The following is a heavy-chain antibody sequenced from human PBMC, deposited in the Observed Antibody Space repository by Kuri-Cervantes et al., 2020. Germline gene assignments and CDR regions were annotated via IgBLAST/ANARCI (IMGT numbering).Heavy chain of an antibody. J-gene: IGHJ4*02. Sequence: ASVKVSCKASGYTFTSYYMHWVRQAPGQGLEWMGIINPSGGSTSYAQKFQERVTITRDMSTSTAYMELRSLRSDDTAVYYCARERGKEYRDYWGQGTLVTVSS. CDR2: INPSGGST. CDR3: ARERGKEYRDY. D-gene: IGHD6-6*01. V-gene: IGHV1-46*01. CDR1: GYTFTSYY.